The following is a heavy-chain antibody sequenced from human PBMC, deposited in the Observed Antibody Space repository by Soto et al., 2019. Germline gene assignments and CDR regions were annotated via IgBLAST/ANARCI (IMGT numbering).Heavy chain of an antibody. CDR2: IVVGSYNT. Sequence: QMQLVQSGPEVKKPGTSVKVSCKASGFTFSSSAIQWVRQARGQHLEWIGWIVVGSYNTNYAQKFQDRVTITRDMSTSTVYMDLTGLRSEDTAVYYCAAVGLPYWGQGTLVTVSS. CDR1: GFTFSSSA. J-gene: IGHJ4*02. V-gene: IGHV1-58*02. CDR3: AAVGLPY.